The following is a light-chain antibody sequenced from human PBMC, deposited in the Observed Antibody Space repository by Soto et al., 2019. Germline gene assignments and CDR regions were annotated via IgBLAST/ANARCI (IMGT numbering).Light chain of an antibody. J-gene: IGLJ2*01. Sequence: QSVLTQPPPVSGAPGQRVTISCTGSSSNIGAGYDVHWYKQLPGTAPKLLIYGNSNRPSGVPDRFSGSKSGTSASLAITGLQAEDEADYYCQSYDSSLSVVFGGGTKLTVL. V-gene: IGLV1-40*01. CDR3: QSYDSSLSVV. CDR2: GNS. CDR1: SSNIGAGYD.